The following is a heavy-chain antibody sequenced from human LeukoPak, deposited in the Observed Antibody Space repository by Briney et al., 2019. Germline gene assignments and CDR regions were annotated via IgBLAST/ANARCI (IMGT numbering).Heavy chain of an antibody. CDR3: ARDRGNGWLEDFDY. J-gene: IGHJ4*02. CDR2: IYYSGST. V-gene: IGHV4-39*07. CDR1: GGSISSSSYY. Sequence: PSETLSLTCTVSGGSISSSSYYWGWIRQPPGKGLEWIGSIYYSGSTYYNPSLKSRVTISVDTSKNQFSLKLSSVTAADTAVYYCARDRGNGWLEDFDYWGQGTLVTVSS. D-gene: IGHD6-19*01.